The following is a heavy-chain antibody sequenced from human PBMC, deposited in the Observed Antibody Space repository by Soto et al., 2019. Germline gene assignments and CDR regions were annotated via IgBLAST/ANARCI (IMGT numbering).Heavy chain of an antibody. V-gene: IGHV3-64D*06. CDR2: ISSNGIST. CDR3: AKEYSTSFDY. CDR1: GFTFSSFS. J-gene: IGHJ4*02. D-gene: IGHD6-6*01. Sequence: PGGSLRLSCSASGFTFSSFSMHWVRQAPGKGLEYVSGISSNGISTYYADSVKGRFTISRDNSENTLYLQMSSLRAEDTAVYYCAKEYSTSFDYWGQGTLVTVSS.